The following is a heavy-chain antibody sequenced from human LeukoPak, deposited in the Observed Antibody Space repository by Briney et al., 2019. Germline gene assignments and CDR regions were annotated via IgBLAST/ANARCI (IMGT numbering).Heavy chain of an antibody. J-gene: IGHJ6*03. V-gene: IGHV4-59*12. CDR2: IYYSGST. CDR3: ARALRRYCSSTSCYPYYYYYMDV. CDR1: GGSISSYY. Sequence: SETLSLTCTVSGGSISSYYWSWIRQPPGKGLEWIGYIYYSGSTNYNPSLKSRVTISVDTSKNQFSLKLSSVTAADTAVYYCARALRRYCSSTSCYPYYYYYMDVWGKGTTVTVSS. D-gene: IGHD2-2*01.